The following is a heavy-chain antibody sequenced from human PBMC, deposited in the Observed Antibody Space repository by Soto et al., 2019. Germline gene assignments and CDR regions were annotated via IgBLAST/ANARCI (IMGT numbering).Heavy chain of an antibody. D-gene: IGHD3-10*01. J-gene: IGHJ6*02. Sequence: TLSLTCTVSGGSINSAGYYWSWIRQHPGKGLEWIGYIYYSGITYYNPSLKSRVTISVDTSKNQFSLKLTSVTAADTAMYCCARDGGSGTYYYYGMDVWGQGTTVTVSS. CDR2: IYYSGIT. CDR1: GGSINSAGYY. CDR3: ARDGGSGTYYYYGMDV. V-gene: IGHV4-31*03.